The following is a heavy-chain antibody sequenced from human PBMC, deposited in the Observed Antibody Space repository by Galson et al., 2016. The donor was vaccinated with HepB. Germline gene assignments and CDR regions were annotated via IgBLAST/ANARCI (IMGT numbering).Heavy chain of an antibody. CDR3: ARGSQGFY. V-gene: IGHV3-74*01. Sequence: LRLSCAASGFTFDDYAMHWVRQAPGKGLVWVARMDGVGGSITYAGSVKGRFTISRDNAKNTLYLEMNSLRVEDTAVYYCARGSQGFYWGQGTLVTVSS. CDR1: GFTFDDYA. CDR2: MDGVGGSI. J-gene: IGHJ4*02.